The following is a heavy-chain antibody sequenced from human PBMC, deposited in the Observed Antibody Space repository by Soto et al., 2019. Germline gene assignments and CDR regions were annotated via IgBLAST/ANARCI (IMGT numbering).Heavy chain of an antibody. D-gene: IGHD6-13*01. J-gene: IGHJ4*02. CDR1: GFTFSSYG. CDR3: AKELWWRSSSWYYAY. V-gene: IGHV3-30*18. CDR2: ISYDGSNK. Sequence: HPGGSLRLSCAASGFTFSSYGMHWVRQAPGKGLEWVAVISYDGSNKYYADSVKGRFTISRDNSKNTLYLQMNSLRAEDTAVYYCAKELWWRSSSWYYAYWGQGTLVTVSS.